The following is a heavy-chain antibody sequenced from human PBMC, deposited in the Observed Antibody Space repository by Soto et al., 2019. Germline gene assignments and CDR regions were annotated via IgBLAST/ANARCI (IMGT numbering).Heavy chain of an antibody. V-gene: IGHV3-48*03. D-gene: IGHD6-19*01. Sequence: EVQLVESGGGLVQPGGSLRLSCGASDFVFSNYEMSWVRQAPGKGLESIAYISSSGGIKYYADSVKGRFTILRDNSKNSLYLQMNTLKAEDTALYFCARGHYHSGWFDCWGQGTLVTVSS. CDR1: DFVFSNYE. J-gene: IGHJ4*02. CDR2: ISSSGGIK. CDR3: ARGHYHSGWFDC.